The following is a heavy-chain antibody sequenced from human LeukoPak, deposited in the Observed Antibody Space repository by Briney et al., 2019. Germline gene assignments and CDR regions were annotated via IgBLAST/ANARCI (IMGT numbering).Heavy chain of an antibody. V-gene: IGHV3-21*01. Sequence: GSISSSNYWSWVRQPPGKGLEWVSSISSSSSYIYYADSVKGRFTISRDNAKNSLYLQMNSLRAEDTAVYYCARDRLYSTSYFDYWGQGTLVTVSS. CDR1: GSISSSNY. J-gene: IGHJ4*02. CDR3: ARDRLYSTSYFDY. D-gene: IGHD4-11*01. CDR2: ISSSSSYI.